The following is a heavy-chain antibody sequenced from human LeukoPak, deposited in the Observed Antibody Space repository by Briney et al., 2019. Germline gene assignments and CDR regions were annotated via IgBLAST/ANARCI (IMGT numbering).Heavy chain of an antibody. Sequence: SETLSLTCTVSGYSISSGYYWGWIRQPPGKGLEWIGSIYHSGRTFYNPSLKSRVTISVDTSKNQFSLKLTSVTAADTAVYYCARLYLRATRFDYWGQGTLVTVSS. CDR3: ARLYLRATRFDY. CDR2: IYHSGRT. CDR1: GYSISSGYY. V-gene: IGHV4-38-2*02. D-gene: IGHD5-24*01. J-gene: IGHJ4*02.